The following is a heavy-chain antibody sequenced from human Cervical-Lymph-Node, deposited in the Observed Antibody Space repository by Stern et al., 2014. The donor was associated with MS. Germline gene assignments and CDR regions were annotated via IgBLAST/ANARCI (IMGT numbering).Heavy chain of an antibody. D-gene: IGHD2-2*01. CDR3: ARKGAIVPAAIENWFDS. V-gene: IGHV4-31*03. CDR2: IYHSGST. CDR1: GGSISSGGYF. J-gene: IGHJ5*01. Sequence: QVQLQESGPGLVTPSQTLSLTCTVSGGSISSGGYFWSWIRQHPGKCLEWIGFIYHSGSTYYSPSLRSRVTISVDPSKNQFSRNLNSVTAADTAVYYCARKGAIVPAAIENWFDSWGQGILVTVSS.